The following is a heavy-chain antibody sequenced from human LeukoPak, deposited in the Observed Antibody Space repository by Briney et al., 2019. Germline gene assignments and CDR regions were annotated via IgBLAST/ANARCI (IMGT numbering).Heavy chain of an antibody. J-gene: IGHJ4*02. D-gene: IGHD3-10*01. Sequence: GASVKVSCKASGYTFTSYGTXWVRXXPGQGXXWIGWISAYNGNTNYAQKLQGRVTMTTDTSTSTAYMELRSLRSDDTAVYYCARGPSYYGDYWGQGTLVTVSS. V-gene: IGHV1-18*01. CDR3: ARGPSYYGDY. CDR2: ISAYNGNT. CDR1: GYTFTSYG.